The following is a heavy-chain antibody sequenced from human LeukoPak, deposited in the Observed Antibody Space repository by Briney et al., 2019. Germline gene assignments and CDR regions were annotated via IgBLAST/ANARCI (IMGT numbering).Heavy chain of an antibody. CDR1: GFTFSSYA. CDR2: ITSNGGST. V-gene: IGHV3-64D*06. Sequence: GGSLRLSCSASGFTFSSYAMHWVRQAPGKGLEYVSSITSNGGSTYYADSVKGRVTISRDNSKNTLYLQMSSLRAEDTALYYCLRDLTGAGHYWGQGTLVTVSS. CDR3: LRDLTGAGHY. J-gene: IGHJ4*02. D-gene: IGHD3-10*01.